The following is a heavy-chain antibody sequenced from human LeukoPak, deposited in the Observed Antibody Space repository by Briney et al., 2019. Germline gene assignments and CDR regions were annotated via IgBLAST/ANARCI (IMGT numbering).Heavy chain of an antibody. CDR2: ISGSGGST. CDR3: ARGHGKSYYLDY. CDR1: GFTFSSYA. Sequence: PGGSLRLSCAASGFTFSSYAMSWVRQAPGKGLEWVSAISGSGGSTYYADSVKGRFTISRDNSKNTLYLQMNSLRAEDTAVYYCARGHGKSYYLDYWGQGTLVTVSS. J-gene: IGHJ4*02. V-gene: IGHV3-23*01.